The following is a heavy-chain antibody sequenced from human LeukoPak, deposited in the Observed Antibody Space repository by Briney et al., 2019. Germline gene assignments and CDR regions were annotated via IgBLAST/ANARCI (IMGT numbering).Heavy chain of an antibody. D-gene: IGHD6-13*01. CDR2: IYYSGST. CDR1: GGSISSGGYY. CDR3: ARVSSSWPHYYFDY. V-gene: IGHV4-31*03. Sequence: TSETLSLTCTVSGGSISSGGYYWSWIRQHPGKGLEWIGYIYYSGSTYYNPSLKSRVTMSVDTSKNQFSLKVSSVTAADTAVYYCARVSSSWPHYYFDYWGQGTRVTASS. J-gene: IGHJ4*02.